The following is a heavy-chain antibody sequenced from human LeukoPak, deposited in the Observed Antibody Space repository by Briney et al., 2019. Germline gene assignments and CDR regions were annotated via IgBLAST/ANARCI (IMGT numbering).Heavy chain of an antibody. D-gene: IGHD3-10*01. Sequence: PGGSLRLSCGASGFTFSSYGMSWVRQAPGKGLEWASSISDSGDRTFYADSVKGRFTISRDNSKNTLFLQVNSLRAEDTAVYYCAKGGAVSSKSITMIRGTRRYYYYMDVWGKGTTVTISS. J-gene: IGHJ6*03. CDR2: ISDSGDRT. CDR3: AKGGAVSSKSITMIRGTRRYYYYMDV. V-gene: IGHV3-23*01. CDR1: GFTFSSYG.